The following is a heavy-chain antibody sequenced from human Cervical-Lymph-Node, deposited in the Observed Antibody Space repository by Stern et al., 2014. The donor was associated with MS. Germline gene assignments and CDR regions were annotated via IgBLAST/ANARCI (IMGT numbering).Heavy chain of an antibody. V-gene: IGHV2-70*04. J-gene: IGHJ4*02. D-gene: IGHD3-22*01. Sequence: QVTLKESGPALVKPTQTLTLTCTFSGFSLSTSGMRVSWIRQPPGQALEWLVRPYWGEDKFYSTFLKTRLTISKDTSKNQVVLTMTNMDPVDTATYYCARMGDSSGYGFDYWGQGTLVTVSS. CDR2: PYWGEDK. CDR1: GFSLSTSGMR. CDR3: ARMGDSSGYGFDY.